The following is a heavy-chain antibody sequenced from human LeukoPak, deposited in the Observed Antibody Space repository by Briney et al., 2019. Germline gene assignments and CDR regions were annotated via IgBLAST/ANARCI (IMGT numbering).Heavy chain of an antibody. CDR3: ARDPYSSGWSPPTDY. Sequence: GRSLRLSCAASGFTFSSYGMHWVRQAPGKGLEWVAVIWYDGSNKYYADSVKGRFTIPRDNSKNTLYLQMNSLRAEDTAVYYCARDPYSSGWSPPTDYWGQGTLVTVSS. J-gene: IGHJ4*02. CDR2: IWYDGSNK. V-gene: IGHV3-33*01. CDR1: GFTFSSYG. D-gene: IGHD6-19*01.